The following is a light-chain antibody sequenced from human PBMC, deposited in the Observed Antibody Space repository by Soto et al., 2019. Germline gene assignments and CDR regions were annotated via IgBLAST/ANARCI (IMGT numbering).Light chain of an antibody. J-gene: IGKJ1*01. Sequence: DIQMTQSPSTLSASVGDRVTITCRASQSISSWLAWYQQKPGTAPKLLIYKASTLQSLVPSSFSGIGSGTEFTLTISSLQPDDFATYYCQQYSDNWTFGQGTK. CDR2: KAS. CDR1: QSISSW. V-gene: IGKV1-5*03. CDR3: QQYSDNWT.